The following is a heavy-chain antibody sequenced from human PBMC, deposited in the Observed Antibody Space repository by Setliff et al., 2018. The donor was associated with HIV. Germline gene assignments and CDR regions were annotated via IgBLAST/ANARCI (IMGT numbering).Heavy chain of an antibody. CDR3: ARGRTGHDY. Sequence: LSLTCSVSGGSLSSLYWSWIRQPPGKGLEWIGSIHYSGTTNYNPSLKSRLTISIDTSKTQFSLKLSSLTAADTAVYYCARGRTGHDYWGQGTLVTVSS. CDR2: IHYSGTT. J-gene: IGHJ4*02. V-gene: IGHV4-59*11. CDR1: GGSLSSLY.